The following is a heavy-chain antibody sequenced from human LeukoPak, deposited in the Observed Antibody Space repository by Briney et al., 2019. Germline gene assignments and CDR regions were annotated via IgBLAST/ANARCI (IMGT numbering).Heavy chain of an antibody. D-gene: IGHD4-23*01. CDR1: GFTFSSYT. CDR2: ISSSSTTI. J-gene: IGHJ4*02. Sequence: GGSLRLSCAVSGFTFSSYTMNWVRQAPGKGLEWVSYISSSSTTIYYADSVKGRFTISRDDVKNSLYLQMNSLRAEDTAIYYCAKYAPPTTVVTRFFDSWGQGTLVTVSS. CDR3: AKYAPPTTVVTRFFDS. V-gene: IGHV3-48*01.